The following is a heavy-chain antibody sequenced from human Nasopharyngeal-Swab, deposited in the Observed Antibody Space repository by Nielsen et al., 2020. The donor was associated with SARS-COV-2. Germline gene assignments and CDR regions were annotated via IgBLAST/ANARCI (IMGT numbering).Heavy chain of an antibody. CDR2: IYSGGST. Sequence: GGSLRLSCAASGFTVSSNYMSWVRQPPGKGLEWVSVIYSGGSTYYADSVKGRFTISRDNSKNTLYLQMNSLRAEDTAVYYCASEGFRYDSSGYYHYYYYGMDVWGQGTTVTVSS. J-gene: IGHJ6*02. CDR3: ASEGFRYDSSGYYHYYYYGMDV. V-gene: IGHV3-53*01. D-gene: IGHD3-22*01. CDR1: GFTVSSNY.